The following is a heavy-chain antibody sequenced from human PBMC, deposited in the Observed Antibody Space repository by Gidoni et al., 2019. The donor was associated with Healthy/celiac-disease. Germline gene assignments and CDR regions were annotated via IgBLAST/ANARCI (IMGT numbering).Heavy chain of an antibody. Sequence: EVQLVQSGAEVKKPGESLRISCKGSGYSFTSYWISWVRQMPGNGLEWMGRIDPSDSYTNYSPSFQGHVTISADKSISTAYLQWSSLKASDTAMYYCARHGTTRSRYYGMDVWGQGTTVTVSS. CDR2: IDPSDSYT. CDR3: ARHGTTRSRYYGMDV. V-gene: IGHV5-10-1*03. J-gene: IGHJ6*02. CDR1: GYSFTSYW. D-gene: IGHD1-7*01.